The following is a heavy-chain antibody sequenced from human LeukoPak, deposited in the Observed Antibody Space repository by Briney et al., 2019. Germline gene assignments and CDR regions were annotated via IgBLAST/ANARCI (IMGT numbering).Heavy chain of an antibody. CDR1: GGSISSGSYD. J-gene: IGHJ3*02. Sequence: SETLSLTCTVSGGSISSGSYDWSWIRQPAGKGLEWIGRIYTSGSTNYNPSLKSRVTISVDTSKNQFSLKLSSVTAADTAVYYCAIDYDAFDIWGQRTMVTVSS. CDR3: AIDYDAFDI. V-gene: IGHV4-61*02. CDR2: IYTSGST.